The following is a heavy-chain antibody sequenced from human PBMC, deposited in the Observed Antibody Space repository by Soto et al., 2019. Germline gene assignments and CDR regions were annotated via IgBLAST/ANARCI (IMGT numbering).Heavy chain of an antibody. CDR3: ARGLITGSHYSGGWYYFDS. V-gene: IGHV4-4*02. D-gene: IGHD6-19*01. Sequence: PSETLSLTCAVSSASIITEQRWTWVRQPPGKGLEWIGEIHHSGSASYNPSLKSRVTISVHTSNSQFSLELSSATAADTAVYYCARGLITGSHYSGGWYYFDSWGQGTQVTVSS. CDR1: SASIITEQR. J-gene: IGHJ4*02. CDR2: IHHSGSA.